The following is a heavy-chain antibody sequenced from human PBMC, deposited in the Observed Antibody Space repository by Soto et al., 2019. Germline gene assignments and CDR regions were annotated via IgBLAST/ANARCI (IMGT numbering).Heavy chain of an antibody. J-gene: IGHJ6*02. CDR1: GYSFTSYW. V-gene: IGHV5-51*01. Sequence: GESLKISCKGSGYSFTSYWIGWVRQMPGKGLEWMGIIYPGDSDTRYSPSFQGQFTISADKSISTAYLQWSSLKASDTAMYYCARPREAGKNYYGVDVWGQGTTVTVSS. CDR2: IYPGDSDT. D-gene: IGHD6-19*01. CDR3: ARPREAGKNYYGVDV.